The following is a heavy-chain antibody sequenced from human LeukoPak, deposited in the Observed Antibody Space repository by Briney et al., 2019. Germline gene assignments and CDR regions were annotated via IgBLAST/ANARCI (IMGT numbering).Heavy chain of an antibody. CDR3: ARDKSVCDY. J-gene: IGHJ4*02. V-gene: IGHV3-21*01. CDR2: ISSSSSYI. CDR1: GFTFSSYS. Sequence: PGGPLTLSCTASGFTFSSYSMHWVRHSRGNGLEWVSSISSSSSYIYYADSVKGRFTISRDNAKNSLYLQMNSLRAEDTAVYYCARDKSVCDYWGQGTLVTVSS.